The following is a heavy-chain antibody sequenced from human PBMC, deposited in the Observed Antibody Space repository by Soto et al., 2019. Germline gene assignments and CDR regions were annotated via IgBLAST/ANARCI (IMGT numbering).Heavy chain of an antibody. CDR2: ISYDGSNK. CDR1: GFTFSSYG. J-gene: IGHJ6*03. V-gene: IGHV3-30*03. CDR3: ARGAGGYYYYMDV. Sequence: GGSLRLSCAASGFTFSSYGMHWVRQAPGKGLEWVAVISYDGSNKYYADSVKGRFTISRDNSKNTLYLQMDSLRAEDTAVYYCARGAGGYYYYMDVWGKGTAVTVSS.